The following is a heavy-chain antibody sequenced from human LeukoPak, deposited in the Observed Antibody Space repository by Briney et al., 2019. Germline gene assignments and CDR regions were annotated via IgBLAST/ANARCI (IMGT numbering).Heavy chain of an antibody. CDR1: GFTFSSYS. CDR2: IDSSATTI. CDR3: ATKEDLYYNYNGMDL. J-gene: IGHJ6*02. V-gene: IGHV3-48*04. Sequence: GGSLRLSCAASGFTFSSYSMSWVRRAPGKGLEWVSYIDSSATTIHYADSVKGRFTISRDNAKNSLYLQMSSLRAEDTAVYYCATKEDLYYNYNGMDLWGQGTTVTVSS. D-gene: IGHD2-15*01.